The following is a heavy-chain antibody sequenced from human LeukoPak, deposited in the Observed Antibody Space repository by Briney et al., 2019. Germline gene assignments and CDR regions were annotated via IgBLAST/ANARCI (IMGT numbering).Heavy chain of an antibody. Sequence: GGSLRLSCAASGFTFSTYSMNWVRQAPGKGLEWVSYISSSTRTTYYADSVKGRFTISRDNVRNSLSLEMNSLRAEDTAVYYCARVGYDNSGYRYGHFGMDVWGQETTVTVSS. CDR1: GFTFSTYS. CDR3: ARVGYDNSGYRYGHFGMDV. V-gene: IGHV3-48*04. CDR2: ISSSTRTT. J-gene: IGHJ6*02. D-gene: IGHD3-22*01.